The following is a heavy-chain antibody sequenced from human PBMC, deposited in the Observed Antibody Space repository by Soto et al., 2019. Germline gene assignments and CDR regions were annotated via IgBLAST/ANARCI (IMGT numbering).Heavy chain of an antibody. J-gene: IGHJ3*02. CDR1: GFTFSDHY. CDR2: TRNKANSYTT. V-gene: IGHV3-72*01. CDR3: ARGPDSSGYYYSAFDI. Sequence: GGSLRLSCAASGFTFSDHYMDWVRQAPGKGLEWVGRTRNKANSYTTEYAASVKGRFTISRDDSKNSLYLQMNSLKTEDTAVYYCARGPDSSGYYYSAFDIWGQGTMVTVSS. D-gene: IGHD3-22*01.